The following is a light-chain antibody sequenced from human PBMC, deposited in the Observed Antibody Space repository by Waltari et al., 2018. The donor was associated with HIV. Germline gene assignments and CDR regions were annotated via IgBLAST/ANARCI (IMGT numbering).Light chain of an antibody. CDR3: SSYTRRGTVV. V-gene: IGLV2-14*03. CDR1: SSDIGYYDY. Sequence: QSALTQPASVSGSPGQSIVLPCTGSSSDIGYYDYVPWYQQYPGQAPKALIYEVTSRPSGTSSRFSGSKSATTAFLAISKLRTDDEADYFCSSYTRRGTVVFGGGTRLTVL. J-gene: IGLJ2*01. CDR2: EVT.